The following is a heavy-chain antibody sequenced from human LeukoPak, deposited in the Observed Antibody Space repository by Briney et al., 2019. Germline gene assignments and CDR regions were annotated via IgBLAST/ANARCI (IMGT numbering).Heavy chain of an antibody. CDR1: GGTFSSYA. J-gene: IGHJ6*03. CDR2: IIPIFGTA. V-gene: IGHV1-69*13. D-gene: IGHD6-19*01. CDR3: ARGAYSRGPHNNYSYDYDMDV. Sequence: SVKVSCKASGGTFSSYAISWVRQAPGQGLEWMGGIIPIFGTANYAQKFQGRVTITADESTSTAYMELSSLRSEDTAVDYSARGAYSRGPHNNYSYDYDMDVWGKGTTVTVSS.